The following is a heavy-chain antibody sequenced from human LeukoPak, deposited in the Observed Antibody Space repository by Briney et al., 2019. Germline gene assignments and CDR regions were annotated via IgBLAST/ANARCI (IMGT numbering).Heavy chain of an antibody. CDR2: ISGSGGST. D-gene: IGHD3-22*01. CDR1: GFTFSSYA. V-gene: IGHV3-23*01. Sequence: GGSLRLSCAASGFTFSSYAMSWVRQAPGKGLEWVSAISGSGGSTYYADSVKGRFTISKNNSKNTLYRQMNSLRAEDTAVYYCAKAHAFTMIVVVIRYYFDYWGQGTLVTVSS. J-gene: IGHJ4*02. CDR3: AKAHAFTMIVVVIRYYFDY.